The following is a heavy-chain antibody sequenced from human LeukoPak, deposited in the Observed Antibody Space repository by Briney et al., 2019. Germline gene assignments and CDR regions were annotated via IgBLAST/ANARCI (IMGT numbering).Heavy chain of an antibody. J-gene: IGHJ4*02. Sequence: ASVKVSCKASGYTFTSYDINWVRQATGQGLEWMGWMNPNSGNTGYAQKFQGRVTMARNTSISTAYMELSSLRSEDTAVYYCARGGYSSSWLDYWGQGTLVTVSS. CDR2: MNPNSGNT. V-gene: IGHV1-8*01. CDR1: GYTFTSYD. CDR3: ARGGYSSSWLDY. D-gene: IGHD6-13*01.